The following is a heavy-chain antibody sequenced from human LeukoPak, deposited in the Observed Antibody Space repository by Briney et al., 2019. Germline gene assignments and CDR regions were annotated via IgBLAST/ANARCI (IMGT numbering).Heavy chain of an antibody. CDR2: INHSGST. Sequence: SETLSLTCAVYGGSFSGYYWSWIRQPPGKGLEWIGEINHSGSTNYNLSLKSRVTISVDTSKNQFSLKLSSVTAADTAVYYCARSPRGYSTRGGDYWGQGTLATVSS. D-gene: IGHD5-18*01. CDR3: ARSPRGYSTRGGDY. V-gene: IGHV4-34*01. CDR1: GGSFSGYY. J-gene: IGHJ4*02.